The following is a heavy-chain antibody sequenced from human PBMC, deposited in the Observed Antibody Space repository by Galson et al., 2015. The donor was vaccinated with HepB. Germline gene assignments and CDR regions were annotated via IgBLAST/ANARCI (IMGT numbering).Heavy chain of an antibody. Sequence: SLRLSCAASGFTFSSYAMHWVRQAPGKGLEWVAVISYDGSNKYYADSVKGRFTISRDNSKNTLYLQMNSLTAEDTAVYYCARDHPPEGDCGGDCYSGVLDYWGQGTLVTVSS. CDR3: ARDHPPEGDCGGDCYSGVLDY. V-gene: IGHV3-30*04. D-gene: IGHD2-21*02. CDR2: ISYDGSNK. J-gene: IGHJ4*02. CDR1: GFTFSSYA.